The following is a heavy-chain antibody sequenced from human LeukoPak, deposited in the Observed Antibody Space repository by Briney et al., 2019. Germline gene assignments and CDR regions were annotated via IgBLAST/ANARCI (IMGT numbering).Heavy chain of an antibody. J-gene: IGHJ4*02. D-gene: IGHD3-22*01. V-gene: IGHV5-10-1*01. Sequence: GASLLICCQSSGSIFSSYWISCGLQLPGKGVEGMVRIDPTGCYNYYSPSFQSHVTISADKSISTVYLQWSSLKASDTAMYYCGTGSRYDSSGFTFDYWGQGTLVTVSS. CDR3: GTGSRYDSSGFTFDY. CDR2: IDPTGCYN. CDR1: GSIFSSYW.